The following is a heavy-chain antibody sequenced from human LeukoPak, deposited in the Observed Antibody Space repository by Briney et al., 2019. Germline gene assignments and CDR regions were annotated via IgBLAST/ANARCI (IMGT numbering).Heavy chain of an antibody. CDR2: ISRDGDNK. CDR3: AKDQRDWFDP. V-gene: IGHV3-30-3*01. Sequence: GGSLRLSCAASGFTFSSYAMHWVRQAPGSGLEWVAVISRDGDNKHYADSVKGRFTISRDNSKNTLYLQMNSLRAEDTAVYYCAKDQRDWFDPWGQGTLVTVSS. J-gene: IGHJ5*02. CDR1: GFTFSSYA.